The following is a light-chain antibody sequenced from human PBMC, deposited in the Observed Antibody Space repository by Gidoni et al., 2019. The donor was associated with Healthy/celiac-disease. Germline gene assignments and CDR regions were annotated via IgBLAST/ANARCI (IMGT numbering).Light chain of an antibody. CDR1: QSISSY. Sequence: DIQITQSPSSLSASVGDRVTITCRASQSISSYLNWYQQKPGKAPKLLIYAASSLQSGVPSRFSGSGSGTDFTLTISSLQPEDFATYYCQQRWTFGQGTKVEIK. CDR3: QQRWT. V-gene: IGKV1-39*01. J-gene: IGKJ1*01. CDR2: AAS.